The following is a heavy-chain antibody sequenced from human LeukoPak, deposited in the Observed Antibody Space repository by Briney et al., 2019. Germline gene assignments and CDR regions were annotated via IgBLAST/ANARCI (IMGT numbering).Heavy chain of an antibody. Sequence: ASVKVSCKASRGTFSSYAISWVRQAPGQGLEWMGGIIPIFGTANYAQKFQGRVTNTADESTSTAYMELSSLRSEDTAVYYCARREDIVVVPAAIPRGGYFDWLGAFDIWGQGTMVTVSS. D-gene: IGHD2-2*02. CDR2: IIPIFGTA. CDR1: RGTFSSYA. J-gene: IGHJ3*02. CDR3: ARREDIVVVPAAIPRGGYFDWLGAFDI. V-gene: IGHV1-69*13.